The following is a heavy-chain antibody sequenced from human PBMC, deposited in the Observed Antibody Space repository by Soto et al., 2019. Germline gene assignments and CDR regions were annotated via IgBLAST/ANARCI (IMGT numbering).Heavy chain of an antibody. J-gene: IGHJ6*02. Sequence: GASVKVSCKACGGAFSSYASSWVRQAPEQGLEWMGGIIPIFGTANYAQKFQGRVTITADESTSTAYMELSSLRSEDTAVYYCARGPFNYYDSSGYYSYYYGMDVWGQGTTGTVSS. D-gene: IGHD3-22*01. CDR1: GGAFSSYA. CDR2: IIPIFGTA. V-gene: IGHV1-69*13. CDR3: ARGPFNYYDSSGYYSYYYGMDV.